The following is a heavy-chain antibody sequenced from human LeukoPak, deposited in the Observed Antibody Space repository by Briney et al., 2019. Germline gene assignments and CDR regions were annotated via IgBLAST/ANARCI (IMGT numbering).Heavy chain of an antibody. V-gene: IGHV4-61*03. Sequence: PSETLSLTCTVSGGSIGSGGYYWSWIRQHPGKGLEWIGYIYYSGTTKYNPSLKSRVTISIDTSKNHFSLNLRSVTAADTAVYYCASQDCSGGSCFYGHWGQGTLVTVSS. D-gene: IGHD2-15*01. J-gene: IGHJ4*02. CDR1: GGSIGSGGYY. CDR2: IYYSGTT. CDR3: ASQDCSGGSCFYGH.